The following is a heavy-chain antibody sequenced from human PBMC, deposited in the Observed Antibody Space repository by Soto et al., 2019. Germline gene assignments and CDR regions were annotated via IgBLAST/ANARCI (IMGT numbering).Heavy chain of an antibody. J-gene: IGHJ3*02. D-gene: IGHD3-22*01. Sequence: ASVKVSCKASGYTLTSYYMHWVRQAPGQGLEWMGIINPSGGSTSYAQKFQGRVTMTRDTSTSTVYMELSSLRSEDTAVYYCARETRFYYDSSGFPHSDAFDIWGQGTMVTVSS. CDR2: INPSGGST. CDR1: GYTLTSYY. V-gene: IGHV1-46*01. CDR3: ARETRFYYDSSGFPHSDAFDI.